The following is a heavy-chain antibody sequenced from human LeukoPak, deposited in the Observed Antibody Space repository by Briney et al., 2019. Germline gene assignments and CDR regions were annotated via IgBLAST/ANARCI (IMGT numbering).Heavy chain of an antibody. V-gene: IGHV4-38-2*01. D-gene: IGHD1-26*01. CDR1: GYSISSGYY. J-gene: IGHJ5*02. CDR3: ARREAEFHAGFDP. CDR2: IYHSGST. Sequence: SETLSLTCAVSGYSISSGYYWGWIRQPPGKGLEWIGSIYHSGSTYYNPSLKSRVTISVDTSKNQFSLKLSSVTAADTAVYYCARREAEFHAGFDPWGQGTLVTVSS.